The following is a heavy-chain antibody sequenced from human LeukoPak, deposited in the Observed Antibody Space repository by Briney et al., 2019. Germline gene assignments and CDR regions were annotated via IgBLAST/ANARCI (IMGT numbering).Heavy chain of an antibody. CDR1: GFTFSSYA. CDR2: ISGSGGST. Sequence: GGSLRLSCAASGFTFSSYAMSWVRQAPGKGLEWVSAISGSGGSTYYADSVKGRFTISRDNSKNTLYLQMNSLRAEDTAVYYCAKDRYSGYDYPTSFDYWGQGTLVTVSS. V-gene: IGHV3-23*01. CDR3: AKDRYSGYDYPTSFDY. J-gene: IGHJ4*02. D-gene: IGHD5-12*01.